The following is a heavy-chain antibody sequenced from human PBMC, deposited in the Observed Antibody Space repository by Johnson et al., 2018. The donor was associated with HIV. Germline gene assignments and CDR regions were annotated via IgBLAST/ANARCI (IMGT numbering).Heavy chain of an antibody. CDR2: ISYDGSNK. D-gene: IGHD6-13*01. J-gene: IGHJ3*02. V-gene: IGHV3-30-3*01. CDR3: ATALGYDAFDI. CDR1: GFTFSSYA. Sequence: QVQLVESGGGLVQPGGSPRLSCAASGFTFSSYAMHWVRQAPGTGLEWVAVISYDGSNKYYADSVTGRFTISRDNSKNTLYLQMNSLKAEDTAVYYCATALGYDAFDIWGQGTMVTVSS.